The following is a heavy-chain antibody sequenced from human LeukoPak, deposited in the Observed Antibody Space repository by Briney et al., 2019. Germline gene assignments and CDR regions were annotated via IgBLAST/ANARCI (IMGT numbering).Heavy chain of an antibody. V-gene: IGHV4-59*01. J-gene: IGHJ6*04. CDR1: GGSISSYY. D-gene: IGHD2-15*01. CDR3: ARVALVAATMGYYYGMDV. CDR2: IYYSGST. Sequence: SETLSLTCTVSGGSISSYYWSWLRQPPGKGLEWVGYIYYSGSTNYNPSLKNRVTISVETSKNQFSLKLSSVTAADTAVYYCARVALVAATMGYYYGMDVWGKGTTVTVSS.